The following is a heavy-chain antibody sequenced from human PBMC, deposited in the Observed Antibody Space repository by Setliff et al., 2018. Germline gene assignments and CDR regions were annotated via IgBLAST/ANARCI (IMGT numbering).Heavy chain of an antibody. Sequence: GGSLRLSCGASGFTFSKYWMYWVRQVPGKGLVWVSRINGDGTITNYADSVKGRFTISRDNAKNTLYLQMNSLRGEDTAVYFCARDPIGPFLSYMDDWGKGTTVTVSS. CDR1: GFTFSKYW. V-gene: IGHV3-74*01. D-gene: IGHD3-16*01. CDR2: INGDGTIT. J-gene: IGHJ6*03. CDR3: ARDPIGPFLSYMDD.